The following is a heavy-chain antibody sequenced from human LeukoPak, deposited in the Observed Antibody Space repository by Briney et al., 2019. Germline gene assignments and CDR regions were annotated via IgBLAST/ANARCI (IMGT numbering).Heavy chain of an antibody. CDR1: GFTFSSYS. V-gene: IGHV3-21*01. J-gene: IGHJ3*02. Sequence: PGGSLRLSCAASGFTFSSYSMNWVRQAPGKGLEWVSSISSSSSYIYYADSVKGRFTISRDNAKNSLYLQMNSLRAEDTAVYYCARDVRYYYDSSGYYPDAFDIWGQGTMVTVSS. CDR3: ARDVRYYYDSSGYYPDAFDI. CDR2: ISSSSSYI. D-gene: IGHD3-22*01.